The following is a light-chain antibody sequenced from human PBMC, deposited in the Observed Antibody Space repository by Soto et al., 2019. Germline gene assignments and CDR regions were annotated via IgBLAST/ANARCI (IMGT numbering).Light chain of an antibody. V-gene: IGKV3-20*01. J-gene: IGKJ1*01. CDR3: QQYKKWPQT. CDR1: QSVSSSQ. CDR2: GAS. Sequence: EIVLTQAPGTLYLSPGERSTLTCRASQSVSSSQLAWYHEKPGQAPRXXIYGASSRATGIPGRFSGSGSGTELTITISSLKSEDFAEYHCQQYKKWPQTFGQGTKVDIK.